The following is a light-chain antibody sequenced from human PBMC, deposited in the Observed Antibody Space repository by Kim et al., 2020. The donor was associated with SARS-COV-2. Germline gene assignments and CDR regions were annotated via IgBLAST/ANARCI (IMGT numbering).Light chain of an antibody. V-gene: IGLV3-9*01. J-gene: IGLJ1*01. CDR2: RDI. Sequence: VAMGQTARITCGRDNIGSKNVHWYQQKPGQAPVLVIYRDINRPSGIPERFSGSNSGNTATLTISSAQAGDEADYYCQVWVRGSIRVFGTGTKVTVL. CDR3: QVWVRGSIRV. CDR1: NIGSKN.